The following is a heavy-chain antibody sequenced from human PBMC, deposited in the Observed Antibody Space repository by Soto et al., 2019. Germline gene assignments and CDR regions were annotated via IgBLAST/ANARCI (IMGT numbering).Heavy chain of an antibody. D-gene: IGHD3-22*01. CDR2: IIPSLGIA. CDR1: GGTFRSYT. V-gene: IGHV1-69*02. CDR3: AGDAYDSSGEIDY. J-gene: IGHJ4*02. Sequence: QVQLVQSGAEVKKPGSSVKVSCKASGGTFRSYTISWVRQAPGQGLEWMGRIIPSLGIATYAQKFQGRVTITADKSTRTAYMELGRLRSGDTAVYYCAGDAYDSSGEIDYWGQETLVTVSS.